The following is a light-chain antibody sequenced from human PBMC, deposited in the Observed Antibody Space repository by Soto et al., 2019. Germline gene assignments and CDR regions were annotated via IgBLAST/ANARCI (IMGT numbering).Light chain of an antibody. CDR3: QQYNNWPPT. CDR1: QSVSSN. V-gene: IGKV3-15*01. J-gene: IGKJ2*01. CDR2: GAS. Sequence: ELVMTQSPATLSVSPGERATLSCRASQSVSSNLAWFQQKPGQAPRLLIYGASTRATGIPARLSGSGSGTEFTLTISSLRSEDFAVYYCQQYNNWPPTFGQGTKLEIK.